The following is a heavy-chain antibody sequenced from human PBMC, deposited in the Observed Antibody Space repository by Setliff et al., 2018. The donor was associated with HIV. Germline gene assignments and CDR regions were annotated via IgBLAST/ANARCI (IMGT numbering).Heavy chain of an antibody. D-gene: IGHD3-10*01. V-gene: IGHV1-2*06. CDR3: ALDYGDNWFDP. CDR2: FNPNSGVT. Sequence: ASVKVSCKASGFIFTDYQIHWVRQAPGQGLEWMGRFNPNSGVTSSPQKFQGRVTITAAKSTIAVYMYLNSLRFEDTAVYYCALDYGDNWFDPWGQGTRVTVSS. CDR1: GFIFTDYQ. J-gene: IGHJ5*02.